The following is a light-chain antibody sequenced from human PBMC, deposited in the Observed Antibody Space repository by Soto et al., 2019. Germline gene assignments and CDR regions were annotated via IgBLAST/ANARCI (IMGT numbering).Light chain of an antibody. CDR2: GNG. CDR1: SSNIGADYN. Sequence: QSVLTQPPSVSGAPGQRVTISFTGSSSNIGADYNVYWYQHLPGTAPKLLMSGNGNRPSGVPDRFFGSKSDTSASLAITGLQAEDEADYYCQSYDSALGAWVFGGGTKLTVL. V-gene: IGLV1-40*01. J-gene: IGLJ3*02. CDR3: QSYDSALGAWV.